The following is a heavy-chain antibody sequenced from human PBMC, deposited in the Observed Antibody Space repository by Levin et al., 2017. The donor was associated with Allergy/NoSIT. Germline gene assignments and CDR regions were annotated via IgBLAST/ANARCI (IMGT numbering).Heavy chain of an antibody. Sequence: TGGSLRLSCAASGFTFRDYAMTWVRQAPGKGLEWVSVISAGGGITFYADTVKGRFTISRDNSKNALYLQMNSLRAEDTAVYYCAKKPSGSAGDFDYWGQGTLVTVSS. CDR3: AKKPSGSAGDFDY. CDR2: ISAGGGIT. D-gene: IGHD1-1*01. CDR1: GFTFRDYA. J-gene: IGHJ4*02. V-gene: IGHV3-23*01.